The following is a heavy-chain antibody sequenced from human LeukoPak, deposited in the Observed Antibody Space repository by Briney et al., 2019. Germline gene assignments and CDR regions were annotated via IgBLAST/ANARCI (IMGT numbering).Heavy chain of an antibody. V-gene: IGHV3-23*01. Sequence: GGSLRLSCAVSGITLSNYGMSWVRQAPGKGLEWVAGISGSGGWTNYADSVKGRFTISRDNPKNTLYLQMSSLRAEDTAVYFCAKRGVVIRVILVGFHKEAYYFDSWGQGALVTVSS. D-gene: IGHD3-22*01. CDR2: ISGSGGWT. J-gene: IGHJ4*02. CDR1: GITLSNYG. CDR3: AKRGVVIRVILVGFHKEAYYFDS.